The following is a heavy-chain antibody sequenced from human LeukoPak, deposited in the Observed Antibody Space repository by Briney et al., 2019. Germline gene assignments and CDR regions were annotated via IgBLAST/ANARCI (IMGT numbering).Heavy chain of an antibody. J-gene: IGHJ4*02. Sequence: PGGSLRLSCAASGFTFSSYSMNWVRQAPGKGLEWVSSISSSSSYIYYADSVKGRFTISRDNAKNSLYLQMNSLRAEDTAVYYCAREVSYGYSSGWCDYWGQGTLVTVSS. CDR2: ISSSSSYI. CDR3: AREVSYGYSSGWCDY. CDR1: GFTFSSYS. D-gene: IGHD6-19*01. V-gene: IGHV3-21*01.